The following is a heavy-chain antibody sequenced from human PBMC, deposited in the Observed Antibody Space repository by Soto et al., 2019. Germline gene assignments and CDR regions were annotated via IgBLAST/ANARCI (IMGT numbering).Heavy chain of an antibody. CDR2: IYYSGST. CDR3: ARESHEGLGAGVFDS. D-gene: IGHD6-13*01. CDR1: GGSTSHDNYY. Sequence: SETLYLTCAVSGGSTSHDNYYWSWIRQHPGKGLEWIGYIYYSGSTGYNPSLKSRVTISVDTSKNQFSLKLSSVTAADTAVYYCARESHEGLGAGVFDSLGQGTLVTVSS. J-gene: IGHJ4*02. V-gene: IGHV4-30-4*01.